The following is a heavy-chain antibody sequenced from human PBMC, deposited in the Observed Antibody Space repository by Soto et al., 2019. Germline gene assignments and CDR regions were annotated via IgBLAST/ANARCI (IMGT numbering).Heavy chain of an antibody. CDR1: VASISSGTYY. Sequence: LSLTFLVSVASISSGTYYWGWIRQPPGKVPEWIASISYSGTTYYTPFLKSRVTISADTSGNQFSLTLNSVTAADTAVYYCVRHPAYCSGGSCSSLSGSEVRFDTWGQGTMLTLYS. V-gene: IGHV4-39*01. D-gene: IGHD2-15*01. CDR3: VRHPAYCSGGSCSSLSGSEVRFDT. J-gene: IGHJ5*02. CDR2: ISYSGTT.